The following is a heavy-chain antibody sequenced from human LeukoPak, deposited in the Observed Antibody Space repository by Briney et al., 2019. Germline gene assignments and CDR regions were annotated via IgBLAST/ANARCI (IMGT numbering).Heavy chain of an antibody. D-gene: IGHD1-26*01. CDR1: GYTFTSYY. CDR2: INPSGGST. Sequence: ASVKVSCKASGYTFTSYYMHWVRQAPGQGLEWMGIINPSGGSTSYAQKFQGRVTMTRDMSTSTVYMELSSLRSEDTAVYYCARDRLVGATTYYYYYYYMDVWGKGTTVTVSS. J-gene: IGHJ6*03. CDR3: ARDRLVGATTYYYYYYYMDV. V-gene: IGHV1-46*01.